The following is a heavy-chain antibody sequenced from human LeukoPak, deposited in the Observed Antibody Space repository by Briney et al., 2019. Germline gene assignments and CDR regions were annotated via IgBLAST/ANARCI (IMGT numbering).Heavy chain of an antibody. CDR3: ATGSRDGYDDY. J-gene: IGHJ4*02. CDR1: GSTFSSYG. V-gene: IGHV3-30*03. Sequence: GGSLRLSCAASGSTFSSYGMHWVREAPGKGLEWVAVISYDGSNKYYADSVKGRFTISRDNSKNTLYLQMNSLRAEDTAVYYCATGSRDGYDDYWGQGTLVTVSS. D-gene: IGHD5-24*01. CDR2: ISYDGSNK.